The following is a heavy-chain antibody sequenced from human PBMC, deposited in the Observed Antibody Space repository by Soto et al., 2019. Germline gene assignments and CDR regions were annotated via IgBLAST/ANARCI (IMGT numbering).Heavy chain of an antibody. D-gene: IGHD4-17*01. Sequence: SGKVSCKASGDTFRSYAIRLVLQAPGQGLEWMGGIIPIVGTANYAQKFQGRVTITADESTSTAYMELSSLRSEDTAVYYCARGGLGYGGQDAFDIWGQGTMVTVS. CDR1: GDTFRSYA. CDR2: IIPIVGTA. CDR3: ARGGLGYGGQDAFDI. V-gene: IGHV1-69*13. J-gene: IGHJ3*02.